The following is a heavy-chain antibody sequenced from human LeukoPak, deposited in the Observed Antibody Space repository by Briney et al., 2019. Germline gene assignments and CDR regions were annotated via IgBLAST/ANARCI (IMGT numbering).Heavy chain of an antibody. D-gene: IGHD3-9*01. J-gene: IGHJ4*02. CDR3: ARDATSVYYDILTGQDY. CDR2: INSDGSST. CDR1: GFTFSSYS. Sequence: GGSLRLSCAASGFTFSSYSMNWVRQVPGKGLVWVSRINSDGSSTNYADSVKGRFTISRDNAKNTLYLHMNSLRAEDTAVYYCARDATSVYYDILTGQDYWGQGTLVTVSS. V-gene: IGHV3-74*01.